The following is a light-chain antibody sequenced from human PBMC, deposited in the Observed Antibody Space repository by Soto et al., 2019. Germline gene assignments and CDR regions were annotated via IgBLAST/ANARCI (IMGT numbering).Light chain of an antibody. V-gene: IGLV2-14*01. CDR2: EVS. CDR3: SSYTTSKTRV. CDR1: SSDIGRYNH. J-gene: IGLJ1*01. Sequence: QSALTQPASVSGSPGQSITISCTGTSSDIGRYNHVSWYQHHPGKAPKVMIYEVSNRPSGVSNRFSGSKSGSTASLTISGLLAEDEADYYCSSYTTSKTRVFGTGTKVTVL.